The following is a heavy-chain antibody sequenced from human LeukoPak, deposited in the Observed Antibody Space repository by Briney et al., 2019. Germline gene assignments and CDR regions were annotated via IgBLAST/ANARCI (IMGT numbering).Heavy chain of an antibody. J-gene: IGHJ6*02. CDR3: ARGAMYYYYGMDV. Sequence: SVKVSCKASGGTFSSYAISWVRQAPGQGLEWMGRIIPILGIANYAQKFQGRVTITADRSTSTAYMELSSLRSEDTAVYYCARGAMYYYYGMDVWGQGTTVTVSS. D-gene: IGHD5-18*01. CDR1: GGTFSSYA. CDR2: IIPILGIA. V-gene: IGHV1-69*04.